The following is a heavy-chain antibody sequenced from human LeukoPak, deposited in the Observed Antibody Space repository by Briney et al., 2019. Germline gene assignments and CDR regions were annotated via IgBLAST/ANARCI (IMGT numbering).Heavy chain of an antibody. CDR2: ISYDGNQK. CDR1: GFIFSSYA. Sequence: PGRSLRLSCSASGFIFSSYAIHWVRQAPGKGLEWMTVISYDGNQKYYADSVKGRFTISRDNSQNTLYLQMNGLKAGDTAVYYCVRSHGSGWLRPFDYWGQGTLVTVSS. J-gene: IGHJ4*02. D-gene: IGHD6-19*01. V-gene: IGHV3-30-3*01. CDR3: VRSHGSGWLRPFDY.